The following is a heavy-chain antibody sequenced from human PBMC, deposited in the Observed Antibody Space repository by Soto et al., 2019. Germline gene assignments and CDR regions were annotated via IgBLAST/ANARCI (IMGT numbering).Heavy chain of an antibody. J-gene: IGHJ4*02. Sequence: EVQLLESGGGLVQPGGALRLSCAASGFTFSSHAMSWVRQAPGKGLEWISSISAGSEGAYYADSVKGRFTISRDNSNKTLYLHMNRLRAEDAAVYYCARDLWWYLHWGQGTLVTVSS. CDR1: GFTFSSHA. V-gene: IGHV3-23*01. D-gene: IGHD2-15*01. CDR3: ARDLWWYLH. CDR2: ISAGSEGA.